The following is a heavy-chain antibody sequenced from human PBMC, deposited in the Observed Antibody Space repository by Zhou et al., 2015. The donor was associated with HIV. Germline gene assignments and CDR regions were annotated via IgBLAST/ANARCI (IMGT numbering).Heavy chain of an antibody. CDR1: GGTFSSYA. CDR3: ARGGIAARRLLVDFDY. V-gene: IGHV1-69*01. D-gene: IGHD6-6*01. CDR2: IIPIFGTA. J-gene: IGHJ4*02. Sequence: QVQLVQSGAEVKKPGSSVKVSCKASGGTFSSYAISWVRQAPGQGLEWMGGIIPIFGTANYAQKFQGRVTITADESTSTAYMELSSLRSEDTAVYYCARGGIAARRLLVDFDYWGQGTLVTVSS.